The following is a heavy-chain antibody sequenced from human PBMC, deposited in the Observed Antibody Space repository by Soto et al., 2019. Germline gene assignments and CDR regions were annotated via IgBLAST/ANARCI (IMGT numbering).Heavy chain of an antibody. Sequence: PSETLSLTCTVSGGSISTYYWSWIRQPPGKGLEWIGYIYYSGSTFYNPSRKSRVTISVDTPKNQFSLKLSSVTAADTAVYYCARSSSIAAPPWLWGQGTLVTVSS. CDR2: IYYSGST. J-gene: IGHJ4*02. V-gene: IGHV4-59*01. CDR3: ARSSSIAAPPWL. D-gene: IGHD6-6*01. CDR1: GGSISTYY.